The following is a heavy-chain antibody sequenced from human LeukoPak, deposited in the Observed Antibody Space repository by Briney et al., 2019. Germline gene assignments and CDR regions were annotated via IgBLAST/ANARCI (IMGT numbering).Heavy chain of an antibody. CDR3: ARPPDILTGKNWFDP. CDR1: GFTFSSYA. CDR2: ISGSGGST. V-gene: IGHV3-23*01. D-gene: IGHD3-9*01. Sequence: GGSLRLSCAASGFTFSSYAMSWVRQAPGKGLEWVSAISGSGGSTYYADSVKGRFAISRDNAENTPYLQMTSLRAEDTAVYYCARPPDILTGKNWFDPWGQGTLVTVSS. J-gene: IGHJ5*02.